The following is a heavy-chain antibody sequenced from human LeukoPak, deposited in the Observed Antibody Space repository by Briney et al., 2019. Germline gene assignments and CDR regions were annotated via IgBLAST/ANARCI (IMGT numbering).Heavy chain of an antibody. CDR3: ARGTRDSYGYFYYYGMDV. Sequence: PSETLSLTCTVSGGSISSGSYYRSWIRQPAGKGLEWIGRIYTSGSTNYNPSLKSRVTISVDTSKNQFSLKLSSVTAADTAVYYCARGTRDSYGYFYYYGMDVWGQGTTVTVSS. CDR2: IYTSGST. CDR1: GGSISSGSYY. D-gene: IGHD5-18*01. V-gene: IGHV4-61*02. J-gene: IGHJ6*02.